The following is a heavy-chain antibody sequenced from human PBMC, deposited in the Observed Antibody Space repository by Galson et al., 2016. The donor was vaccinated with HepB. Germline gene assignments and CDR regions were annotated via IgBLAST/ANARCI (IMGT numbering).Heavy chain of an antibody. Sequence: SVKVSCKASGYTFTSYAMHWVRQAPGQRLEWMGWINAGNGNTKYSQKFQGRVTITRDTSASTAYMELRSLRPEDTAVYYCSREALILGAPLDYWGQGTLVTVSS. J-gene: IGHJ4*02. V-gene: IGHV1-3*01. CDR1: GYTFTSYA. D-gene: IGHD1-26*01. CDR2: INAGNGNT. CDR3: SREALILGAPLDY.